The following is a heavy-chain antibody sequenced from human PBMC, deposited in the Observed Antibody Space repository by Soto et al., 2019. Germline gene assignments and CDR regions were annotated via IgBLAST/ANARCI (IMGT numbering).Heavy chain of an antibody. J-gene: IGHJ6*02. CDR2: IYYRGNT. D-gene: IGHD5-12*01. CDR1: GDSISSGGYY. V-gene: IGHV4-39*01. Sequence: QLQLQESGPGLVKPSETLSLTCTVSGDSISSGGYYWGWIRQPPGKGLEWIGRIYYRGNTFYNPSPKSRVTISRDTSRNQFSLRLNSVTAADTAVYYCVSRLGYGYAMDVWGQGTTVTVSS. CDR3: VSRLGYGYAMDV.